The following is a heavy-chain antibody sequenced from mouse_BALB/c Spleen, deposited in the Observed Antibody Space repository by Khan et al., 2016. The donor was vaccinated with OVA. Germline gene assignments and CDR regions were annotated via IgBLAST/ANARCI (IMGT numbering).Heavy chain of an antibody. J-gene: IGHJ4*01. CDR1: GYTFTNNG. CDR3: ARVGYAETMDY. CDR2: INTYTGEP. Sequence: QIQLVQSGPELKKPGETVKISCTASGYTFTNNGMNWVKQNPGKGLKWMGWINTYTGEPTYVDDFKGRFAFSLETSATTVYLQINNLKNEDTATYFCARVGYAETMDYWGQGTSVTVSS. D-gene: IGHD2-14*01. V-gene: IGHV9-3-1*01.